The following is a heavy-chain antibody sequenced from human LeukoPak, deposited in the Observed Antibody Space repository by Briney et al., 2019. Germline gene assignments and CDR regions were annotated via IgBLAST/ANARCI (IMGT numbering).Heavy chain of an antibody. CDR3: ARDSSEFRSLIPH. V-gene: IGHV3-7*03. D-gene: IGHD2-21*01. Sequence: GGSLRLSCAASGFTFSSSWMSWVRRAPGKGLEWVANIRQDGNEKYFADSVKGRFTISRDNAKNSLFLQINSLGAEDTAVYYCARDSSEFRSLIPHWGQGTLVTVSS. J-gene: IGHJ1*01. CDR1: GFTFSSSW. CDR2: IRQDGNEK.